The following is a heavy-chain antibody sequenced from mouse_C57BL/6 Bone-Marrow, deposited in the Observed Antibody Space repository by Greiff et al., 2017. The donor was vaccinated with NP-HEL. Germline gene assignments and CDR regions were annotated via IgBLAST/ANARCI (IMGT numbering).Heavy chain of an antibody. V-gene: IGHV1-69*01. J-gene: IGHJ2*01. Sequence: QVQLQQPGAELVMPGASVKLSCKASGYTFTSYWMHWVKQRPGQGLEWIGAIDPSDSYTNYNQKFKGKSTLTVDKSSSTAYMQLSSLTSEDSAVYYCARDGYYNYLDYWGQGTTLTVSS. CDR3: ARDGYYNYLDY. CDR2: IDPSDSYT. CDR1: GYTFTSYW. D-gene: IGHD2-3*01.